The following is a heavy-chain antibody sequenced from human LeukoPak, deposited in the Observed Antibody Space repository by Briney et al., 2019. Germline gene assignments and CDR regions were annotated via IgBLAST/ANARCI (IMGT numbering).Heavy chain of an antibody. CDR1: GFTFSSYA. Sequence: GGSLRLSCAASGFTFSSYAMSWVRQAPGKGLEWVSAISGSGGSTSYAQKFQGRVTMTRDTSTSTVYMELSSLRSEDTAVYYCARAAVGMATMERYFQHWGQGTLVTVSS. D-gene: IGHD5-24*01. CDR2: ISGSGGST. J-gene: IGHJ1*01. V-gene: IGHV3-23*01. CDR3: ARAAVGMATMERYFQH.